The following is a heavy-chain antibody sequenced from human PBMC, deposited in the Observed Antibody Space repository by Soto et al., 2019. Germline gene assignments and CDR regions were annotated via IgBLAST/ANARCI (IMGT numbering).Heavy chain of an antibody. CDR3: ATHSGYDRDY. CDR2: ITSGGDTL. Sequence: EVQLVGSGGGLVRPGGSLRLSCAASGFTFRSYEMNWVRQAPGKGLEWVAYITSGGDTLYYADSVKGRITISRDNAKNSLFLQTNSLRGEDTAVYYCATHSGYDRDYWGQGTLVTVSS. J-gene: IGHJ4*02. CDR1: GFTFRSYE. D-gene: IGHD5-12*01. V-gene: IGHV3-48*03.